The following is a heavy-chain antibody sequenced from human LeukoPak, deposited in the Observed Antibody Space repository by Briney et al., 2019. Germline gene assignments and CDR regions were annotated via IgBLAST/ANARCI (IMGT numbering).Heavy chain of an antibody. CDR2: INHSGST. D-gene: IGHD3-3*01. CDR1: GGSFSGDY. J-gene: IGHJ4*02. Sequence: PSETLSLTCAVYGGSFSGDYWSWIRQPPGKGLEWIGEINHSGSTNYNPSLKSRVTISVDTSKNQFSLKLSSVTAADTAVYYCARAAYDFWSGYYTVDYWGQGTLVTVSS. CDR3: ARAAYDFWSGYYTVDY. V-gene: IGHV4-34*01.